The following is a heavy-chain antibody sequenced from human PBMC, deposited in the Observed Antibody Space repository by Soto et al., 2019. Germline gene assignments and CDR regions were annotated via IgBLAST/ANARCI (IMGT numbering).Heavy chain of an antibody. D-gene: IGHD6-19*01. CDR2: INHSGST. V-gene: IGHV4-34*01. Sequence: QVPLQQWGAGLLKPSETLSLTCAVYGGSFSGYYWSWIRQPPGKGLEWIGEINHSGSTNYNPSLKSRVTISEDTSKNQYSLKLSSVTAADTAVYYCAREVGSSGWLDYWGQGTLVTVSS. J-gene: IGHJ4*02. CDR3: AREVGSSGWLDY. CDR1: GGSFSGYY.